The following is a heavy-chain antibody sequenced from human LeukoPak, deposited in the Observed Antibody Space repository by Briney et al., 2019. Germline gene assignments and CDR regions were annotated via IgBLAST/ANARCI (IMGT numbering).Heavy chain of an antibody. J-gene: IGHJ6*03. V-gene: IGHV4-34*01. CDR2: INQVERT. D-gene: IGHD2-15*01. CDR1: GESLTGYS. Sequence: PSETLSLTCAVHGESLTGYSWAWVRQSPGEGLEWIGEINQVERTIYSPSLESRVSISLEASRNQFFLQLTSVAAADTAMYYCARGRATPSRLFFDYYFMDVWGPGTPVTVSS. CDR3: ARGRATPSRLFFDYYFMDV.